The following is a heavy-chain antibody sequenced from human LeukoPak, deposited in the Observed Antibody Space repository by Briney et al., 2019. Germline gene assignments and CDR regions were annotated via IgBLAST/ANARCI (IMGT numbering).Heavy chain of an antibody. V-gene: IGHV4-59*01. J-gene: IGHJ6*02. D-gene: IGHD2/OR15-2a*01. CDR2: IYYGGST. CDR3: ARGSLERITRYYYYGMDV. CDR1: GGSISSYY. Sequence: NPSETLSLTCTVSGGSISSYYWSWIRQPPGKGLERIGYIYYGGSTNYNPSLKSRVTISVDTSKNQFSLKLSSVTAADTAVYYCARGSLERITRYYYYGMDVWGQGTTVTVSS.